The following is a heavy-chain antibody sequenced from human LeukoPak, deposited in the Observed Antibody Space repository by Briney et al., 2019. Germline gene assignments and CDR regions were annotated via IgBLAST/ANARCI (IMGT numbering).Heavy chain of an antibody. D-gene: IGHD5-18*01. V-gene: IGHV1-2*02. Sequence: ASVKVSCKASGYTFTGYYMHWVRQAPGQGLEWMGWINPNSGGTNYAQKFQGRVTMTRDTSISTAYMELSRLRSDDTAVDYCAREVTGYSYGGDYYYYYMDVWGKGTTVTISS. CDR1: GYTFTGYY. CDR2: INPNSGGT. J-gene: IGHJ6*03. CDR3: AREVTGYSYGGDYYYYYMDV.